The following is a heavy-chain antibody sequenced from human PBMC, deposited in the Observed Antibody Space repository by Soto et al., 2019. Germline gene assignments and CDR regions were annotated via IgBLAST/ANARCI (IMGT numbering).Heavy chain of an antibody. J-gene: IGHJ5*02. CDR3: ARGYCSKATCYLGRWFDP. CDR2: FDYSGST. CDR1: GDSISNYY. D-gene: IGHD2-2*01. Sequence: QVQLQESGPGLVKPSETLSLTCTVSGDSISNYYWSWIRQAPGKGLEWIGNFDYSGSTNYNPSLINRVTISIHTSKTQFSLKLRSVTTADTAVYYCARGYCSKATCYLGRWFDPWGQGILVTVSS. V-gene: IGHV4-59*01.